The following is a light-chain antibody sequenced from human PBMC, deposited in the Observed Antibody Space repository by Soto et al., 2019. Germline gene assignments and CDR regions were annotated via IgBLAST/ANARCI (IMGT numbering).Light chain of an antibody. CDR2: AAS. CDR1: QSISTY. V-gene: IGKV1-39*01. J-gene: IGKJ1*01. CDR3: QQSYSSRWT. Sequence: DIQMTQSPSSLSASVGDRVTITCRASQSISTYVNWYQQKAGKAPKILIYAASSLRSGVPSRFSGSGSGTEFTLTISSLQPEDFATYYCQQSYSSRWTFGQGTKVEIK.